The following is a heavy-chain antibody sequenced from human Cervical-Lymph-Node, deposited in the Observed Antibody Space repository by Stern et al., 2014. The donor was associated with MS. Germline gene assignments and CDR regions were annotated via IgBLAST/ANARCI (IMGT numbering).Heavy chain of an antibody. D-gene: IGHD6-6*01. CDR2: IYPGDSDT. Sequence: EVQLVESGVEVKKLGESLKISCQASGYSFISYWIGWVRQMPGKGPEWMAIIYPGDSDTRYSPSFHGQVTISVEKSINTAYLQWSSLKASDTAMYYCVRGGSGQLVGYFQHWGQGTLVTVSS. CDR1: GYSFISYW. CDR3: VRGGSGQLVGYFQH. V-gene: IGHV5-51*03. J-gene: IGHJ1*01.